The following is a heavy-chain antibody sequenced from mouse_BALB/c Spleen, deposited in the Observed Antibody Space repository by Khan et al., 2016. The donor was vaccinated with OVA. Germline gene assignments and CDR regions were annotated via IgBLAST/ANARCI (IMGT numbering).Heavy chain of an antibody. D-gene: IGHD1-1*01. CDR3: ARRYYYGHWYFDV. J-gene: IGHJ1*01. CDR1: GYSITSDYA. Sequence: EVQLQESGPGLVKPSQSLSLTYTVTGYSITSDYAWNWIRQFPGNKLEWMGYISYSGSANYNPSLKSRISITRDTSENQFFLQLNSVTTEDSATCYCARRYYYGHWYFDVWGAGTTVTVSS. CDR2: ISYSGSA. V-gene: IGHV3-2*02.